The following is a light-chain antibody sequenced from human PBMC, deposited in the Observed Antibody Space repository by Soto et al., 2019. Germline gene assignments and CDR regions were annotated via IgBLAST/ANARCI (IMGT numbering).Light chain of an antibody. J-gene: IGLJ2*01. Sequence: QSALTQPASVSGSPGQSITISCTGTSSDVGGYNYVAWYQQHPGKAHKLMIYDVSNRPSGVSNRFSGSKSGNTASLPISGLQAEDEADYYCSSYTSSSTLVVFGGGTQLTVL. V-gene: IGLV2-14*01. CDR1: SSDVGGYNY. CDR2: DVS. CDR3: SSYTSSSTLVV.